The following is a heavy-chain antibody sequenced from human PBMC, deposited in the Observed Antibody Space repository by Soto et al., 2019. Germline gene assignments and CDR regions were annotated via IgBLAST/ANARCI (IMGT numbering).Heavy chain of an antibody. Sequence: PGGSLRLSGAASGFTFSSYWMSWVRQAPGKGLEWVANIKQDGIEKYYVDSVKGRFTISRDNAKNSLYLQMNSLRAEDTAVYYWARVTYSRWSFGCDYLGQGTLLTVSS. J-gene: IGHJ4*02. V-gene: IGHV3-7*03. CDR3: ARVTYSRWSFGCDY. D-gene: IGHD6-13*01. CDR2: IKQDGIEK. CDR1: GFTFSSYW.